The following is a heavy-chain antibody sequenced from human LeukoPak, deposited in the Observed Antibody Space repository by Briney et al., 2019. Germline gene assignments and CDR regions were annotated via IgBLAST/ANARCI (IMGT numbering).Heavy chain of an antibody. J-gene: IGHJ4*02. D-gene: IGHD6-13*01. V-gene: IGHV3-21*01. CDR2: ISSSSSYI. CDR1: GFTFSSYS. Sequence: GGSLRLSCAASGFTFSSYSMNWVRQAPGKGLEWVSSISSSSSYIYYADSVKGRFTISRDNAKNSLYLQMNSLRAEDTAVYYCARGPPYSGSYGYWGQGTLVTVSS. CDR3: ARGPPYSGSYGY.